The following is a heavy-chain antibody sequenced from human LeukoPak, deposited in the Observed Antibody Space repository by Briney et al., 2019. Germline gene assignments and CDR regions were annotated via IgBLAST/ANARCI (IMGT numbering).Heavy chain of an antibody. V-gene: IGHV4-34*01. D-gene: IGHD6-19*01. CDR2: INHSGST. Sequence: SETLSLTCAVYGGSFSGYYWSWIRQPPGKGLEWIGEINHSGSTYYNPSLKSRVTISVDTSKNQFSLKVSSVTAADTAVYYCARVPSSYSSGLDYWGQGTLVTVSS. J-gene: IGHJ4*02. CDR3: ARVPSSYSSGLDY. CDR1: GGSFSGYY.